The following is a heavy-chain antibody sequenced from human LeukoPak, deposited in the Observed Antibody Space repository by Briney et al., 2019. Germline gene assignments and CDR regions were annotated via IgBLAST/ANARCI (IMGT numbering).Heavy chain of an antibody. CDR3: AKRGSSGSYFFDY. CDR1: GFTFSSYG. CDR2: ISYDGSNK. D-gene: IGHD1-26*01. V-gene: IGHV3-30*18. J-gene: IGHJ4*02. Sequence: GGSLRLSCAASGFTFSSYGTHWVRQAPGKGLEWVAVISYDGSNKYYADSVKGRFTISRDNSKNTLYLQMNSLRAEDTAVYYCAKRGSSGSYFFDYWGQGTLVTVSS.